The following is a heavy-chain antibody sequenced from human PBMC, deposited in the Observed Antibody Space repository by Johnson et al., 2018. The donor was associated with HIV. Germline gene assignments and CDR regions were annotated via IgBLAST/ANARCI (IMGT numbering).Heavy chain of an antibody. CDR3: ARGRGPRGAFDI. CDR2: IRYDGSNK. Sequence: QVQLVESGGGVVQPGGSLRLSCAASGFTFSNYGMHWVRQAPGKGLEWVAFIRYDGSNKYYADSLKGRFTIPRDNSKNTLYLQMNSMRAEDTAVYYCARGRGPRGAFDIWGQGTMVTVSS. V-gene: IGHV3-30*02. J-gene: IGHJ3*02. D-gene: IGHD3-16*01. CDR1: GFTFSNYG.